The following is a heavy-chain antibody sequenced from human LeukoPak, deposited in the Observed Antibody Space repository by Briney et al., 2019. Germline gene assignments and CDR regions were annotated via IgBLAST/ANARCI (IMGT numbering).Heavy chain of an antibody. Sequence: GGSLRLSCSASGFTFSSYAVHWVRQAPGKGLEYVSAISSNGGSTYYADSVKGRFTISRDNSKNTLYLQMSSLRAEDTAVYYCVKERAAAGGYYFGYWGQGTLVTVSS. CDR1: GFTFSSYA. CDR3: VKERAAAGGYYFGY. J-gene: IGHJ4*02. D-gene: IGHD6-13*01. V-gene: IGHV3-64D*09. CDR2: ISSNGGST.